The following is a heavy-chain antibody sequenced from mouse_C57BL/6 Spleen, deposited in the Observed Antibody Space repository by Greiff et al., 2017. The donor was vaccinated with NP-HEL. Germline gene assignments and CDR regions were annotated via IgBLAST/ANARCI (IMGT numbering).Heavy chain of an antibody. CDR2: IDPSDSYT. V-gene: IGHV1-59*01. CDR3: ARGGITTVVPDY. J-gene: IGHJ2*01. Sequence: VQLQQPGAELVRPGTSVKLSCKASGYTFTSYWMHWVKQRPGQGLEWIGVIDPSDSYTNYNQKFKGKATLTVDTSSSTAYMQLSSLTSEDSAVYYCARGGITTVVPDYWGQGTTLTVSS. CDR1: GYTFTSYW. D-gene: IGHD1-1*01.